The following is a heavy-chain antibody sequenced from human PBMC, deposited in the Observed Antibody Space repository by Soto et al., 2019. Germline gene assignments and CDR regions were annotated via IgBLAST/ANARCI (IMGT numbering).Heavy chain of an antibody. CDR2: IYYTGST. J-gene: IGHJ4*02. Sequence: SETLSLTCTVSGDSISNYVWSWIRQPPGKGLEWIGYIYYTGSTTYNPSLKSRVTISVDTSKNQFSLKLSSVTAADTAVYYCARRYGASFDYWGQGTLVTVS. V-gene: IGHV4-59*01. D-gene: IGHD4-17*01. CDR1: GDSISNYV. CDR3: ARRYGASFDY.